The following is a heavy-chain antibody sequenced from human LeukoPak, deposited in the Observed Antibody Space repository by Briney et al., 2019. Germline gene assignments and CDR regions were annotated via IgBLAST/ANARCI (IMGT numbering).Heavy chain of an antibody. CDR2: INQDGSGK. Sequence: PGGSLRLSCAASGFRFRNYWMGWVRQAPGEGLEWVASINQDGSGKYYLDSVKGRFTISRDNAENSLYLQVNSLRAEDTAVYYCARDTYGGSDYWGQGTLVTVSS. V-gene: IGHV3-7*01. D-gene: IGHD4-23*01. CDR3: ARDTYGGSDY. CDR1: GFRFRNYW. J-gene: IGHJ4*02.